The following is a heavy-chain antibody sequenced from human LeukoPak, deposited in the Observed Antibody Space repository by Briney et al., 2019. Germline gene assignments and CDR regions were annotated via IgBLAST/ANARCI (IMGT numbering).Heavy chain of an antibody. CDR3: ATDQPGYSYGDGYFDY. CDR1: GYTLTELS. V-gene: IGHV1-24*01. D-gene: IGHD5-18*01. CDR2: IDPEDGET. J-gene: IGHJ4*02. Sequence: ASVKVSCKVSGYTLTELSMHWVRQAPGKGLEWMGGIDPEDGETIYAQKFQGRVTMTEDTSTDTAYMELSSLRSEDTAVYYCATDQPGYSYGDGYFDYWGQGTLVTVSS.